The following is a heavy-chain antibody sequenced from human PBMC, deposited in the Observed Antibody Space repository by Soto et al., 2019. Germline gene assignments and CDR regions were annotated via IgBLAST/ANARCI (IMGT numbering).Heavy chain of an antibody. J-gene: IGHJ6*02. CDR3: ARDYVVEIVVVPAAVSGYYYGMDV. CDR1: GGTFSSYA. Sequence: QVQLVQSGAEVKKPGSSVKVSCKASGGTFSSYAISWVRQAPGQGLEWMGGIIPIFGTANYAQKFQGRVTITADESTSTAYMELSSLRSEDTAVYYCARDYVVEIVVVPAAVSGYYYGMDVWGQGTTVTVSS. D-gene: IGHD2-2*01. CDR2: IIPIFGTA. V-gene: IGHV1-69*01.